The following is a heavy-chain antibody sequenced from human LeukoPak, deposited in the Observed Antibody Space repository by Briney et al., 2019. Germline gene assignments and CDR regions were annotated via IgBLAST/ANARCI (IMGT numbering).Heavy chain of an antibody. CDR3: ARYCSSTSCYLDWYFDY. CDR1: GFTFDDYG. D-gene: IGHD2-2*01. Sequence: GGSLRLYCAASGFTFDDYGMSWLRQAPGMGLEGGSGINWDGGSKGYAVSVKVRFTISRDNAKKSLYLQMNSLRAEDTALYYCARYCSSTSCYLDWYFDYWGQGTRVTVSS. CDR2: INWDGGSK. J-gene: IGHJ4*02. V-gene: IGHV3-20*04.